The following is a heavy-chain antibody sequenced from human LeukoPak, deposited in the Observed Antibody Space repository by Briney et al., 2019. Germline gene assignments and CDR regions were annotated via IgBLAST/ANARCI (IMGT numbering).Heavy chain of an antibody. CDR1: GFTFSSYS. CDR3: ARGLCGGDCYLDY. V-gene: IGHV3-21*01. J-gene: IGHJ4*02. CDR2: ISGSSSYI. D-gene: IGHD2-21*02. Sequence: PGGSLRLSCAASGFTFSSYSMNWVRQAPGKGLEWVSSISGSSSYIYYADSVKGRFTISRDNAKNSLYLQMNSLRAEDTAVYYCARGLCGGDCYLDYWGQGTLVTVSS.